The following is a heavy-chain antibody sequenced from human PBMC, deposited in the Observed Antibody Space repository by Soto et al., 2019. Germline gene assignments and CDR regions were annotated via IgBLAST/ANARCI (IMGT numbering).Heavy chain of an antibody. V-gene: IGHV3-74*01. Sequence: GGSLRLSCAASGFTFSSYWMHWVRQAPGKGLVWVSRINSDGSSTSYADSVKGRFTISRDNAKNTLYLQMNSLRAEDTAVYYCARAQPDTAYDYYFDYWGQGTLVTVSS. J-gene: IGHJ4*02. CDR2: INSDGSST. CDR3: ARAQPDTAYDYYFDY. D-gene: IGHD5-18*01. CDR1: GFTFSSYW.